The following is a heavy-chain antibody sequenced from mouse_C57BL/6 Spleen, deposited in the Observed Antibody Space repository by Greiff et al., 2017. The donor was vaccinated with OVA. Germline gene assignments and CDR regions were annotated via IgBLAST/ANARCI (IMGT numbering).Heavy chain of an antibody. CDR2: IDPSDSET. J-gene: IGHJ1*03. V-gene: IGHV1-52*01. CDR1: GYTFTSYW. CDR3: ASLRYFDV. Sequence: VKLQQPGAELVRPGSSVKLSCKASGYTFTSYWMHWVKQRPIQGLEWIGNIDPSDSETHYNQKFKDKATLTVEKSSSTADMQLSSLTSEDSAVYCCASLRYFDVWGTGTTVTVSS.